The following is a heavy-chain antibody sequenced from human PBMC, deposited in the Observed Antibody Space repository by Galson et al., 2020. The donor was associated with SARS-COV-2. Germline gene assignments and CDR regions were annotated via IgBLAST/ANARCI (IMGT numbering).Heavy chain of an antibody. D-gene: IGHD3-3*01. CDR3: ARDPTSTKYDFWSGYYMGGYYYYYYGMDV. Sequence: ASVKVSCKASGYTFTSYGISWVRQAPGQGLEWMGWISAYNGNTNYAQKLQGRVTLTTDTSTSTAYMELRSLRSDDTAVYYCARDPTSTKYDFWSGYYMGGYYYYYYGMDVWGQGTTVTGS. CDR2: ISAYNGNT. J-gene: IGHJ6*02. CDR1: GYTFTSYG. V-gene: IGHV1-18*04.